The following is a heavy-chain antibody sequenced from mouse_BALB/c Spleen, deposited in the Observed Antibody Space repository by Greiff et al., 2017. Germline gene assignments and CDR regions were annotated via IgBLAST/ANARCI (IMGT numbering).Heavy chain of an antibody. D-gene: IGHD2-10*01. CDR2: IDPSDSYT. Sequence: VQLQQPGAELVKPGASVKLSCTASGYTFTSYWMHWVKQRPGQGLEWIGEIDPSDSYTNYNQKFKGKATLTVDKSSSTAYMQLSSLTSEDSAVYYCAKPSPSYYGNYFDYWGQGTTLTVSS. V-gene: IGHV1-69*02. J-gene: IGHJ2*01. CDR1: GYTFTSYW. CDR3: AKPSPSYYGNYFDY.